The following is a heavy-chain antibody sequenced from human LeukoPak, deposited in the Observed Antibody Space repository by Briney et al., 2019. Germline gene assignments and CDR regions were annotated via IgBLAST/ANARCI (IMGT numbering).Heavy chain of an antibody. CDR3: ARRAYCGGDCYTDY. J-gene: IGHJ4*02. Sequence: GESLKISCKGSGYSFTSYWIGWVRQMPGKGLEWMGMIYPGDSDTRYSPSFQGQVTISADKSISTAYLQWNSLKASDTTMYYCARRAYCGGDCYTDYWGQGTLVTVSS. V-gene: IGHV5-51*01. CDR2: IYPGDSDT. D-gene: IGHD2-21*02. CDR1: GYSFTSYW.